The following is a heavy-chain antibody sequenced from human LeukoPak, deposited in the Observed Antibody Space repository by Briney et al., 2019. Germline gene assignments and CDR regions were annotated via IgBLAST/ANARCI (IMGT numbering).Heavy chain of an antibody. Sequence: SETLSLTCTVSGGSISSYYWSWIRQPPGKGLEWIGEINHSGSTNYNPSLKSRVTISVDTSKNQFSLKLSSVTAADTAVYYCARVGRGRLQLRDAFDIWGQGTMVTVSS. D-gene: IGHD5-24*01. CDR1: GGSISSYY. V-gene: IGHV4-34*01. J-gene: IGHJ3*02. CDR3: ARVGRGRLQLRDAFDI. CDR2: INHSGST.